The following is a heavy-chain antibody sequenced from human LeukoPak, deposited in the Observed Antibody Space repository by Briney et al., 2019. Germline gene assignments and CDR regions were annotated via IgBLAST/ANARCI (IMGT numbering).Heavy chain of an antibody. CDR2: ISSSGSTI. CDR3: ARGVGGGNSIYFDS. D-gene: IGHD4-23*01. V-gene: IGHV3-11*01. Sequence: PGGSLRLSCAASGFTFSDYYMTWIRQAPGKGLEWVSYISSSGSTIYYADSVKGRFAISRDNAKNSLYLQMNSLRAEDTAVYYCARGVGGGNSIYFDSWGQGTLVTVSS. CDR1: GFTFSDYY. J-gene: IGHJ4*02.